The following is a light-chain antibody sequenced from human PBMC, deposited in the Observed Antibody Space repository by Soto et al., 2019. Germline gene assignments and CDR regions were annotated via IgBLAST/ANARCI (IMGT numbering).Light chain of an antibody. V-gene: IGKV1-5*01. Sequence: GEGVTIACRASQTISSWLAWYQQKPGKAPKILIYHASSLETGVPSRFSGSGSGTEFTLTITSVQPDDFATYYCQHYNSYGTFGQGTKVDIK. CDR2: HAS. CDR1: QTISSW. J-gene: IGKJ1*01. CDR3: QHYNSYGT.